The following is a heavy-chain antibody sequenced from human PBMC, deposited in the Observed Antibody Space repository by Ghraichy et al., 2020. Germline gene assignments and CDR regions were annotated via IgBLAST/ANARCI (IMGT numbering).Heavy chain of an antibody. CDR2: ISGWGGST. Sequence: GGSLRLSCAASGFTFSSYAMSWVRQAPGKGLEWVSVISGWGGSTDYADSVKGRFTISRDNSKNTLYLQMNSLRAEDTAVYYCAKKIRGGEWGATITAGFDYWGQGTLVTVSS. CDR1: GFTFSSYA. V-gene: IGHV3-23*01. D-gene: IGHD5-12*01. J-gene: IGHJ4*02. CDR3: AKKIRGGEWGATITAGFDY.